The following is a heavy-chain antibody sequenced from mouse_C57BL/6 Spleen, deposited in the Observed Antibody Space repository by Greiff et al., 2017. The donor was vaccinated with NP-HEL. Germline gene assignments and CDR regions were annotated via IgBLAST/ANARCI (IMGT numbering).Heavy chain of an antibody. J-gene: IGHJ2*01. CDR2: INPSNGGT. D-gene: IGHD4-1*01. V-gene: IGHV1-53*01. CDR1: GYTFTSYW. CDR3: AREVTGTFYFDY. Sequence: VQLQQSGTELVKPGASVKLSCKASGYTFTSYWMHWVKQRPGQGLEWIGNINPSNGGTNYNEKFKSKAILTVDKSSSTAYMQLSSLTSEDSAVYYCAREVTGTFYFDYWGQGTTLTVSS.